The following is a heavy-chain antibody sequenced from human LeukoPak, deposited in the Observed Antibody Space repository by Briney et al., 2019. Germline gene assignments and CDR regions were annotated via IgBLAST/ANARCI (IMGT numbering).Heavy chain of an antibody. Sequence: GGSLRLSCAASGFTFSDYYMSWIRQAPGKGLEWVSYVSNSGNTIHYADSVKGRFTISRDNAKNSLYLQMNSLRVEDTAVYYCARSDTANDYWGQGILVTVSS. CDR3: ARSDTANDY. V-gene: IGHV3-11*04. D-gene: IGHD5-18*01. CDR1: GFTFSDYY. J-gene: IGHJ4*01. CDR2: VSNSGNTI.